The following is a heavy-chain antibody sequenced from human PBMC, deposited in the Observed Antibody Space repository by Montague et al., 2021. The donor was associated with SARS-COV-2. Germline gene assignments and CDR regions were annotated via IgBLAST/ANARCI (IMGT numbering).Heavy chain of an antibody. CDR1: GSSLSTSGMC. CDR3: ARSSVVRGVSLDY. D-gene: IGHD3-10*01. CDR2: IDWDDDK. V-gene: IGHV2-70*11. J-gene: IGHJ4*02. Sequence: PALVKPTQTLTLTCTFSGSSLSTSGMCVSWIRQPPGKALEWLARIDWDDDKHYSTSLKTRLTISKDTSKNQVVLTMTNMDPVDTATYYCARSSVVRGVSLDYWGQGTLVTVSS.